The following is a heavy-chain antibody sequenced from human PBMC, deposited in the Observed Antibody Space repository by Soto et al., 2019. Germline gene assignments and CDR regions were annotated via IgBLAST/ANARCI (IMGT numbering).Heavy chain of an antibody. J-gene: IGHJ6*02. CDR1: GGTFSGYA. D-gene: IGHD3-3*01. CDR2: IIPIFGTA. V-gene: IGHV1-69*01. CDR3: ARDSPNDFWSGYSYRRARYGMDV. Sequence: QVQLVQSGAEVKKPGSSVKVSCKASGGTFSGYAISWVRQAPGQGLEWMGGIIPIFGTANYAQKFQGRVTITADESTSTAYMELSSLRSEDTAVYYCARDSPNDFWSGYSYRRARYGMDVWGQGTTVTVSS.